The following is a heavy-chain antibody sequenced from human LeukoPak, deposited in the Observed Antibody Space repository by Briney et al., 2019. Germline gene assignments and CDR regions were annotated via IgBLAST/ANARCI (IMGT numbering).Heavy chain of an antibody. CDR3: ARVINGHYYYYGMDV. Sequence: GGSLRLSCAASGFTFSSYEMNWVRQAPGKGLEWVSYISSSGSTIYYADSVKGRFTISRDNAKNSLYLQMNSLRAEDTAVYYCARVINGHYYYYGMDVWGQGTTVTVSS. CDR2: ISSSGSTI. CDR1: GFTFSSYE. V-gene: IGHV3-48*03. J-gene: IGHJ6*02. D-gene: IGHD3-22*01.